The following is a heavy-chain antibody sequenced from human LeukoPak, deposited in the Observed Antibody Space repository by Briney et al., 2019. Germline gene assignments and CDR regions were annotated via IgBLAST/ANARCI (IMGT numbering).Heavy chain of an antibody. V-gene: IGHV3-23*01. Sequence: GGSLRLSCAASGFTLSSYAMSWVRQAPGKGLEWVSAISDSGNTYHADSVKGRFTISRDSSKNTLFLQMNRLRPEDAAVYYCAKAPVTTCRGAYCYPFDYWGQGTLVAVSS. J-gene: IGHJ4*02. D-gene: IGHD2-21*01. CDR1: GFTLSSYA. CDR2: ISDSGNT. CDR3: AKAPVTTCRGAYCYPFDY.